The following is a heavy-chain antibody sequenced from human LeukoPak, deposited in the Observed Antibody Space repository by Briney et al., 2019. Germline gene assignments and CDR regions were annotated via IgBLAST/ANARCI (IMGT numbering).Heavy chain of an antibody. D-gene: IGHD3-10*01. V-gene: IGHV1-69*05. CDR2: IIPIFGTA. J-gene: IGHJ4*02. Sequence: GASVKVSCKPSGGTFSSYAISWVRQAPGQGLEWMGGIIPIFGTANYAQKFQGRVTITTDESTSTAYMELSSLRSEDTAVYYCARAAPSGSYSFDYWGQGTLVTVSS. CDR1: GGTFSSYA. CDR3: ARAAPSGSYSFDY.